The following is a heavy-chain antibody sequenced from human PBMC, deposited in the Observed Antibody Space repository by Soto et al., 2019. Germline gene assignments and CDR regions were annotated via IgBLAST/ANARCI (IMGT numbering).Heavy chain of an antibody. Sequence: PGGSLRLSCATSGFTFSDYARNWVRQAPGEGLAWVSSLTGSGGSTYYADSVKGRFTISRDNSKNTLFLQLNSLRVEDTAVYYFAKVFTVKDGCQWHWGQGTLAAVSS. CDR3: AKVFTVKDGCQWH. CDR1: GFTFSDYA. D-gene: IGHD2-8*01. J-gene: IGHJ4*02. V-gene: IGHV3-23*01. CDR2: LTGSGGST.